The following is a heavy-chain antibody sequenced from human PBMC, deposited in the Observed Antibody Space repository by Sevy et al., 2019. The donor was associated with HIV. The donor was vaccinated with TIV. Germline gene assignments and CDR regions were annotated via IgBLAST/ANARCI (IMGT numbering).Heavy chain of an antibody. D-gene: IGHD6-19*01. CDR3: ARGSAVASHGGILDF. J-gene: IGHJ4*02. CDR1: GFTFSNHW. Sequence: GGSLRLSCAASGFTFSNHWMTWVRLAPGKGLEWVANIKQDGSDKYYVDSVRGRLTISRDNANNSLYLQMNSLRVEDTAVYYCARGSAVASHGGILDFWGQGTLVTVSS. V-gene: IGHV3-7*01. CDR2: IKQDGSDK.